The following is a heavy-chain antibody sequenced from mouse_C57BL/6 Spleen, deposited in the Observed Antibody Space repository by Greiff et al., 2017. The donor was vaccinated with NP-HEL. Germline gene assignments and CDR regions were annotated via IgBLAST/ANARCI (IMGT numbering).Heavy chain of an antibody. CDR3: ARGATVVAIDY. CDR1: GYTFTSYW. Sequence: VQLKQPGAELVMPGASVKLSCKASGYTFTSYWMHWVKQRPGQGLEWIGEIDPSDSYTNYNQKFKGKSTLTVDKSSSTAYMQLSSLTSEDSAVYYCARGATVVAIDYWGQGTTLTVSS. V-gene: IGHV1-69*01. J-gene: IGHJ2*01. CDR2: IDPSDSYT. D-gene: IGHD1-1*01.